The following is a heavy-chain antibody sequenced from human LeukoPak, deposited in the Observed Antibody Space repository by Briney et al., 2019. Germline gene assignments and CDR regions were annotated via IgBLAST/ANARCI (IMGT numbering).Heavy chain of an antibody. D-gene: IGHD6-19*01. CDR3: AKDLSEEDIDSGWPYYYYGMDV. CDR1: GFTFSSYA. J-gene: IGHJ6*02. CDR2: ISGSGGST. V-gene: IGHV3-23*01. Sequence: GASLRLSCAASGFTFSSYAMSWVRQAPGKGLEWVSAISGSGGSTYYADSVKGRFTISRDNSKNTLYLQMNSLRAEDTAVYYCAKDLSEEDIDSGWPYYYYGMDVWGQGTTVTVSS.